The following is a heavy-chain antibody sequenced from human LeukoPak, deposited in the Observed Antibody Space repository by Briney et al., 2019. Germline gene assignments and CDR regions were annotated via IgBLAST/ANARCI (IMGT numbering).Heavy chain of an antibody. Sequence: GGSLRLSCAASGFTFSNAWMSWVRQAPGKGLDWVGRIKSKTDGGTTDYAAPVKGRFTNSRDDSKNTLYLQMNSLITEDTAVYYCTTGPYGYRDYWGQGTLVTVSS. J-gene: IGHJ4*02. CDR2: IKSKTDGGTT. CDR3: TTGPYGYRDY. V-gene: IGHV3-15*01. D-gene: IGHD5-18*01. CDR1: GFTFSNAW.